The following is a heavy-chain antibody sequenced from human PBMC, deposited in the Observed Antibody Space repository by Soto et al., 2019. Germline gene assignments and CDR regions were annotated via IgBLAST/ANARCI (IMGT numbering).Heavy chain of an antibody. CDR1: GFTFSSYA. D-gene: IGHD4-4*01. V-gene: IGHV3-23*01. CDR2: ISGSGGST. CDR3: AKDTGNVPDY. J-gene: IGHJ4*02. Sequence: EVQLLESGGGLVQPGGSLRLSCAASGFTFSSYAMSWVRQAPGKGLEWVSAISGSGGSTYYADSVKGRFTISRDNSKNTLYLQMISLRTEDTSVYYCAKDTGNVPDYGGQGTLVTVSS.